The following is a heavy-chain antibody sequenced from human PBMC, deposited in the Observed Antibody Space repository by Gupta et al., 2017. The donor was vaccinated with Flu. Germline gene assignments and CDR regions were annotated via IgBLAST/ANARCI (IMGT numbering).Heavy chain of an antibody. D-gene: IGHD2-2*02. J-gene: IGHJ6*03. Sequence: GFPLTTSGMCVSWIRQRPGKALEWLARINWDDDKFYSTSLRTRLTVSKDASKNQVVLAMTNLDPADTATYFCARNVPGTAIFPYFYPYSMDV. CDR3: ARNVPGTAIFPYFYPYSMDV. V-gene: IGHV2-70*16. CDR2: INWDDDK. CDR1: GFPLTTSGMC.